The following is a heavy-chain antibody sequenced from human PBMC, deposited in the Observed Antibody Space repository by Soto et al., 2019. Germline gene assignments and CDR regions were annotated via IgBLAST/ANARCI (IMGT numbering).Heavy chain of an antibody. V-gene: IGHV3-73*01. CDR2: IRSKANSYAT. CDR1: GFTFSGSA. J-gene: IGHJ4*02. CDR3: TRHPIVGAATGRDY. Sequence: EVQLVESGGGLVQPGGSLKLSCAASGFTFSGSAMHWVRQASGKGLEWVGRIRSKANSYATAYAASVKGRFTISRDESKNTAYLQMNSLKTEDTAVYYCTRHPIVGAATGRDYWGQGTLVTVSS. D-gene: IGHD1-26*01.